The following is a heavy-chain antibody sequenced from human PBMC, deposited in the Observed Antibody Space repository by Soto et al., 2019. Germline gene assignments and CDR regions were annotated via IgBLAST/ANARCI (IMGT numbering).Heavy chain of an antibody. CDR2: MYYSGST. J-gene: IGHJ6*02. V-gene: IGHV4-59*01. CDR3: ARTMVRYSYYYYGMDV. D-gene: IGHD3-10*01. CDR1: GCSISRYY. Sequence: SDTLSLTCSVSGCSISRYYWSWIRLAPGKGLEWIGQMYYSGSTNYNPSLQSRVTISVDTSKDQFSLKLSSVTAADTAVYYCARTMVRYSYYYYGMDVWGQGTTVTVSS.